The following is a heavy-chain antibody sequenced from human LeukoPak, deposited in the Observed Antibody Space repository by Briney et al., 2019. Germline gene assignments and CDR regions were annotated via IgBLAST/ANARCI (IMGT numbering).Heavy chain of an antibody. V-gene: IGHV4-59*01. Sequence: SETLFLTCTVSGGSISSFYWSWFRQPPGKGLEWIGYMYYSGSTYYNPFLKSRVSLSVDTSKNQFSLKLNSVTAADTAVYYCARAGYDILTGYCGAFDIWGQGTMVTVSS. CDR3: ARAGYDILTGYCGAFDI. CDR1: GGSISSFY. CDR2: MYYSGST. D-gene: IGHD3-9*01. J-gene: IGHJ3*02.